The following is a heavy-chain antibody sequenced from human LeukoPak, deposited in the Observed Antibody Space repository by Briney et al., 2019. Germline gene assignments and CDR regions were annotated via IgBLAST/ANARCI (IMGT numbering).Heavy chain of an antibody. CDR3: ARYVSGSLGAFDI. V-gene: IGHV4-59*08. D-gene: IGHD3-10*01. J-gene: IGHJ3*02. Sequence: SETLSLTCTVSGGSISNHYWTWIRQPPGKGREGRGDIYYIGTTSYNPSLNSRVTISLDPSTQQLSLILTSVTAADTAANYCARYVSGSLGAFDIWGQGTMVTVSS. CDR1: GGSISNHY. CDR2: IYYIGTT.